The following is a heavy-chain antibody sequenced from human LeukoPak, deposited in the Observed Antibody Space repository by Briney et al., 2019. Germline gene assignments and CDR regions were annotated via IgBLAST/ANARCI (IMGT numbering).Heavy chain of an antibody. CDR1: GGSISSYY. CDR2: IYTSGST. J-gene: IGHJ3*02. Sequence: SSETLSLTCTVSGGSISSYYWSWIRQPAGKGLEWIGRIYTSGSTNYNPSLKSRVTISLDTSRNQFSLKLNSVTAADTAVYYCAKSNGYGLIDIWGQGTMVTVS. V-gene: IGHV4-4*07. CDR3: AKSNGYGLIDI. D-gene: IGHD3-22*01.